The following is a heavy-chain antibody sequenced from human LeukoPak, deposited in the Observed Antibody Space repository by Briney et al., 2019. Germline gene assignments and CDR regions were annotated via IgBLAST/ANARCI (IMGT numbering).Heavy chain of an antibody. V-gene: IGHV1-2*02. D-gene: IGHD6-13*01. CDR3: ARVRGIAAAGTCDY. CDR2: INPNSGGT. Sequence: ASVKVSCKASGYTFTGYYMHWVRQAPGQGLEWMGWINPNSGGTNYAQKFQGRVTMTRDTSISTAYMELSRLRSDDTAVYYCARVRGIAAAGTCDYWGQGTLVTVSS. CDR1: GYTFTGYY. J-gene: IGHJ4*02.